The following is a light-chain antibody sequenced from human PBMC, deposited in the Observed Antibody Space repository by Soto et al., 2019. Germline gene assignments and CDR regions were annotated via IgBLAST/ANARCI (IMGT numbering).Light chain of an antibody. CDR2: EVT. CDR3: CSYAGSNTLV. CDR1: SSDVGSYSL. V-gene: IGLV2-23*02. J-gene: IGLJ1*01. Sequence: QSALTQPASGSGSPGQSITISCTGTSSDVGSYSLVSWYQQHPGQAPKPMIYEVTKRPSGVSDRFSGSKSGNTASLTISGLQAEDEADYYCCSYAGSNTLVFGSGTKLTVL.